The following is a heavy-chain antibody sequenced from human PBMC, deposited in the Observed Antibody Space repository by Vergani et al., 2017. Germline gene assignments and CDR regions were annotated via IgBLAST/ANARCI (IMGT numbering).Heavy chain of an antibody. V-gene: IGHV3-15*01. D-gene: IGHD5-24*01. CDR3: ARDTVAWDGYGGRYFDY. J-gene: IGHJ4*02. Sequence: EVQMVESGGGLVKPGGSLRLSCAASGFTFSNAWMSWVRQAPGKGLEWVGRIKSKTDGGTTDYAAPVKGRFTISRDNAKNSLYLQMNSLRAEDTAVYYCARDTVAWDGYGGRYFDYWGQGTLVTVSS. CDR1: GFTFSNAW. CDR2: IKSKTDGGTT.